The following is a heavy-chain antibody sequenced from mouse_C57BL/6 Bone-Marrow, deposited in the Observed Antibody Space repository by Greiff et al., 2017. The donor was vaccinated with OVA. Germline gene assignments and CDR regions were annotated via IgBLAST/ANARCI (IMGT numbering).Heavy chain of an antibody. Sequence: QVQLKQPGAELVMPGASVKLSCKASGYTFTSYWMPWVKQRPGQGLEWIGEIDPSDSYTNYNQKFKGKSTLTVDKSSSTAYMQLSSLTSEDSAVYYSARDGSSYRDWFAYWGQGTLVTVSA. CDR2: IDPSDSYT. CDR1: GYTFTSYW. CDR3: ARDGSSYRDWFAY. D-gene: IGHD1-1*01. V-gene: IGHV1-69*01. J-gene: IGHJ3*01.